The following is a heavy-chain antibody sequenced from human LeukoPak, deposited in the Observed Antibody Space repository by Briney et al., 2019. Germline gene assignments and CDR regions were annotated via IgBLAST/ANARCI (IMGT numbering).Heavy chain of an antibody. CDR2: INHSGST. V-gene: IGHV4-34*01. Sequence: SETLSLTCAVYGGSFSGYYWSWIRQPLGKGLEWIGEINHSGSTNYNPSLKSRVIISVDTSKNQFSLKLITVTAADTAVYYCGRESGGYCSGCSCKLFDYWGQGTLVTVSS. D-gene: IGHD2-15*01. CDR3: GRESGGYCSGCSCKLFDY. J-gene: IGHJ4*02. CDR1: GGSFSGYY.